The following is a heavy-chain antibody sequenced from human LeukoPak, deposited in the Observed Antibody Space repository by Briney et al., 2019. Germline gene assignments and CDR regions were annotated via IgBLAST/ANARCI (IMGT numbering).Heavy chain of an antibody. CDR3: GRSPMVRGLIITAGTKKRGYYYYMDV. D-gene: IGHD3-10*01. Sequence: TSETLSLTCAVYGGSFSGYYWSWIRQPPGKGLEWIGEINHSGSTNYNPSLKSRVTISVDTSKNQFSLKLSSVTAADTAVYYCGRSPMVRGLIITAGTKKRGYYYYMDVWGKGTTVTISS. CDR2: INHSGST. J-gene: IGHJ6*03. V-gene: IGHV4-34*01. CDR1: GGSFSGYY.